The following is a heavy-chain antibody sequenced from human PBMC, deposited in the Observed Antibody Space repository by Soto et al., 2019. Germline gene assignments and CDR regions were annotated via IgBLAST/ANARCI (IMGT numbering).Heavy chain of an antibody. Sequence: EVQLLESGGGLVQPGESLRLSCAFSGFIFGNYMMTWVRQAPGKVLEWVSTIRDGGESTYYADSVKGRFTISRDNSKNTLYLQMDSLGVEDTAVYYCAPHVHCSGGSCHYDAFDIRGQGTMVTVSS. J-gene: IGHJ3*02. V-gene: IGHV3-23*01. CDR2: IRDGGEST. D-gene: IGHD2-15*01. CDR1: GFIFGNYM. CDR3: APHVHCSGGSCHYDAFDI.